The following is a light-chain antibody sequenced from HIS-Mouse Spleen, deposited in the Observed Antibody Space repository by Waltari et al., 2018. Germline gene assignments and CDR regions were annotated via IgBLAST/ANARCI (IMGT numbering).Light chain of an antibody. CDR3: AASDDSLSGPV. CDR2: RNK. V-gene: IGLV1-47*01. J-gene: IGLJ3*02. CDR1: SSNIGSNY. Sequence: QSVLTQPPSASGTPGQRVTISCSGSSSNIGSNYVYWYQQLPGTAPKLLIYRNKPRPSGVPDRFSGSKSGNSASLAISGLRSEDEADYYCAASDDSLSGPVFGGGTKLTVL.